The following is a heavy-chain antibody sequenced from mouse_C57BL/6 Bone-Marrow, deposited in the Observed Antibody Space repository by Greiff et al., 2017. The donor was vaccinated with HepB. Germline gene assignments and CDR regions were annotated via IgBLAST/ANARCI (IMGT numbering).Heavy chain of an antibody. CDR2: ISDGGSYT. Sequence: EVKVVESGGGLVKPGGSLKLSCAASGFTFSSYAMSWVRQTPEKRLEWVATISDGGSYTYYPDNVKGRFTISRDNAKNNLYLQMSHLKSEDTAMYYCARAITTVVASFDYWGQGTTLTVSS. V-gene: IGHV5-4*03. D-gene: IGHD1-1*01. CDR3: ARAITTVVASFDY. J-gene: IGHJ2*01. CDR1: GFTFSSYA.